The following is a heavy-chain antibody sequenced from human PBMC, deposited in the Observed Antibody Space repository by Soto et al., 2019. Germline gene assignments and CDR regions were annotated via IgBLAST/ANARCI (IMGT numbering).Heavy chain of an antibody. CDR3: AKDRGYSYGYDAFDI. CDR2: ISGSGITT. CDR1: GFTFSSYW. V-gene: IGHV3-23*01. Sequence: PGGSLRLSCVASGFTFSSYWMTWVRQAPGKGLEWVSAISGSGITTYYADSVKGRFTISRDNSKNTLYLQMNSLRAEDTAVYYCAKDRGYSYGYDAFDIWGQGTMVTVSS. J-gene: IGHJ3*02. D-gene: IGHD5-18*01.